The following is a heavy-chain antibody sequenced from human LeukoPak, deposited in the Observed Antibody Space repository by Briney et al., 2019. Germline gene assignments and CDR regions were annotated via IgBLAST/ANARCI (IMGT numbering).Heavy chain of an antibody. J-gene: IGHJ3*02. CDR2: INHSGST. CDR1: GGSISSSSYY. V-gene: IGHV4-39*07. D-gene: IGHD2-21*02. Sequence: SETLSLTCTVPGGSISSSSYYWGWIRQPPGKGLEWIGEINHSGSTNYNPSLKSRVTISVDTSKNQFSLKLSSVTAADTAVYYCARSLPAYCGGDCYQDAFDIWGQGTMVTVSS. CDR3: ARSLPAYCGGDCYQDAFDI.